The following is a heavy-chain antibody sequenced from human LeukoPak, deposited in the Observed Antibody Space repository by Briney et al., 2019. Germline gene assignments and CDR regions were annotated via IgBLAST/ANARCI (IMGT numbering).Heavy chain of an antibody. D-gene: IGHD3-10*01. CDR2: IKQDGSEK. V-gene: IGHV3-7*01. CDR1: GFTFSSYW. J-gene: IGHJ3*02. Sequence: GGSLRLSCAASGFTFSSYWMSWVRQAPGKGLEWVANIKQDGSEKYYVDSVKGRFTISRDNAKNSLYLQMNSLRAEDTAVYYCAREAPLGYYYGSGSYNPGYAFDIWGQGTMVTVSS. CDR3: AREAPLGYYYGSGSYNPGYAFDI.